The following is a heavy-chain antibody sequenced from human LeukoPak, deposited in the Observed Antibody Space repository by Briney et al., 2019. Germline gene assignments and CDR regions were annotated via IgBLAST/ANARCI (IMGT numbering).Heavy chain of an antibody. CDR3: AGRGITIFAWFDP. D-gene: IGHD3-3*01. J-gene: IGHJ5*02. Sequence: SGTLSLTCAVSGCSISSSNWWRCVRQPPGKGLGWIGEIYHSGRTNYNPSLRSRVTISVDKSKNQFSLKLSSVTAADTAVYYCAGRGITIFAWFDPWGQGTLVTVSS. CDR2: IYHSGRT. CDR1: GCSISSSNW. V-gene: IGHV4-4*02.